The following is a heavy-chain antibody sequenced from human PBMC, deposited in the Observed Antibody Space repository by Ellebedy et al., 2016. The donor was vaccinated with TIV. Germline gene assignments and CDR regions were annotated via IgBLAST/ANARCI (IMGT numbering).Heavy chain of an antibody. CDR2: IYPGDSDT. J-gene: IGHJ6*02. V-gene: IGHV5-51*01. CDR1: GYSFTSYW. Sequence: GESLKISCKGSGYSFTSYWIGWVRQMPGKGLEWMGIIYPGDSDTRYSPSFQGQVTISADKSISTAYLQWSSLKASDTAMYYCAIDPVRLGELSPSGDGMDVWGQGTTVTVSS. D-gene: IGHD3-16*02. CDR3: AIDPVRLGELSPSGDGMDV.